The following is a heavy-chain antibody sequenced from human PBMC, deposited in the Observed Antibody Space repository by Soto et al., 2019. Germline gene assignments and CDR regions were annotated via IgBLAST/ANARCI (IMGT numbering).Heavy chain of an antibody. D-gene: IGHD3-10*01. Sequence: LSLPCTVSGGSISTYYWSWIRQPPGGTLEWIGYIYASGATTYNPSLESLVTMSVDMPNNEFSLELTSLTAADTAVYYCARSHSFDGSIYHYYFDFWGQGTLVTVSS. CDR3: ARSHSFDGSIYHYYFDF. CDR1: GGSISTYY. J-gene: IGHJ4*02. CDR2: IYASGAT. V-gene: IGHV4-59*01.